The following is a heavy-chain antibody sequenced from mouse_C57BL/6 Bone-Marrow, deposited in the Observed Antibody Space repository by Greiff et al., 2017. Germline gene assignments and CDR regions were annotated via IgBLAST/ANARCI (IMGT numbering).Heavy chain of an antibody. D-gene: IGHD3-1*01. V-gene: IGHV14-3*01. Sequence: VHVKQSVAELVRPGASVKLSCTASGFNIKNTYMHWVKQRPEQGLEWIGRIDPANGNTKYAPKFQGKATITADTSSNTAYLQLSSLTSEDTAIYYCARGTSRWSYWYFDVWGTGTTVTVSS. CDR1: GFNIKNTY. CDR2: IDPANGNT. CDR3: ARGTSRWSYWYFDV. J-gene: IGHJ1*03.